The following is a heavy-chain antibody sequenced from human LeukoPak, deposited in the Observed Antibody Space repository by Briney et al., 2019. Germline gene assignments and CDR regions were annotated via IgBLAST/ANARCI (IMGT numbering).Heavy chain of an antibody. J-gene: IGHJ4*02. D-gene: IGHD5-12*01. CDR3: ARRGYSGYDDFDY. CDR2: IYYSGST. V-gene: IGHV4-59*08. Sequence: PSETLSLTCTVSGGSISSYYWSWIRQPPGKGLEWIGYIYYSGSTNYNPSLKSRVTISVDTSKNQFSLKLSSVTAADTAVYYCARRGYSGYDDFDYWGQGTLVTVSS. CDR1: GGSISSYY.